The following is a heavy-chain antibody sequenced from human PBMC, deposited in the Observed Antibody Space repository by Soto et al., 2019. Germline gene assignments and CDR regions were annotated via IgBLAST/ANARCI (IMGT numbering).Heavy chain of an antibody. CDR3: AKGWYSSRGLVGY. CDR1: GYTFTGYY. J-gene: IGHJ4*02. V-gene: IGHV1-2*02. CDR2: INPNSGDT. Sequence: ASVKVSCKASGYTFTGYYVHWVRQAPGQGLEWMGWINPNSGDTYLAQRFQGRVTMNRDTSIGTAYMELRGLTSDDTAEYYCAKGWYSSRGLVGYWGQGTLVTVSS. D-gene: IGHD6-13*01.